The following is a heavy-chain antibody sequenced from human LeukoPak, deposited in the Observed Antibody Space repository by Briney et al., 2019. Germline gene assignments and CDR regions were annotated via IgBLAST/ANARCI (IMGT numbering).Heavy chain of an antibody. Sequence: GASVKVSCKASGYTFTNSYIHWVRQAPGQGLEWMGSMNPKSGGTKYAQKFQGRVSMTRDTSISTAYMELASLTSDDTAVYYCARAGGRSWFDPWGQGILVTVSS. CDR1: GYTFTNSY. CDR3: ARAGGRSWFDP. CDR2: MNPKSGGT. V-gene: IGHV1-2*02. J-gene: IGHJ5*02. D-gene: IGHD1-26*01.